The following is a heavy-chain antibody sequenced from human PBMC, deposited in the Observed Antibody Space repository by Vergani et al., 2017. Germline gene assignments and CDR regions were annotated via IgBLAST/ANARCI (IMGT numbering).Heavy chain of an antibody. V-gene: IGHV1-69*01. CDR1: GYSFTSYW. J-gene: IGHJ4*02. Sequence: VQLVQSGAEVKKPGESLKISCKGSGYSFTSYWIGWVRQAPGQGLEWMGGIIPIFGTANYAQKFQGRVTITADESTSTAYMELSSLRSEDTAVYYCARQGVAAAGPNFDYWGQGTLVTVSS. D-gene: IGHD6-13*01. CDR3: ARQGVAAAGPNFDY. CDR2: IIPIFGTA.